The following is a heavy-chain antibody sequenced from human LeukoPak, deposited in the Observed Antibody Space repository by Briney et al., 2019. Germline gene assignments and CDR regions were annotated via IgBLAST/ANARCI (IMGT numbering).Heavy chain of an antibody. D-gene: IGHD2-8*02. CDR3: ATSYCTGWIGVGRFYF. CDR2: ISYGAGNTYGVET. V-gene: IGHV4-59*02. Sequence: SETLSLTCTVSGGSVTCYLWSWIRQSPGKGLEWIGYISYGAGNTYGVETKYNPSLRSRVTISGDTSKNHVSLTLKSVTASDTAVYRCATSYCTGWIGVGRFYFWGQGILVTVSS. J-gene: IGHJ4*02. CDR1: GGSVTCYL.